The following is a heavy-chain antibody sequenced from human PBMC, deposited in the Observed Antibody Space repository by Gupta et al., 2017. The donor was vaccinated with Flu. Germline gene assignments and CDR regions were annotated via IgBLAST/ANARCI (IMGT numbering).Heavy chain of an antibody. D-gene: IGHD3-9*01. J-gene: IGHJ5*02. Sequence: VRQAPGKGLEWVSAISGSGGSTYYADSVKGRFTISRDNSKNTLYLQMNSLRAEDTAVYYCVIGGDILTGYGAWGQGTLVTVSS. CDR2: ISGSGGST. V-gene: IGHV3-23*01. CDR3: VIGGDILTGYGA.